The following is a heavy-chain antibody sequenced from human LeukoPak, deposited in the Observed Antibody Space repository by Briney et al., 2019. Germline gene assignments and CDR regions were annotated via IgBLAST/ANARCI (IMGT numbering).Heavy chain of an antibody. CDR2: ISYDGSNE. V-gene: IGHV3-30*04. J-gene: IGHJ4*02. CDR3: ARAFSSFWPIDY. D-gene: IGHD6-6*01. Sequence: GGSLRLFCAASGFTFSSYVMHWVRQAPGKGLEWVAIISYDGSNEYYADSVKGRFTISRDNSKNTLYLQMNSLRAEDTALYYCARAFSSFWPIDYWGQGTLVTVSS. CDR1: GFTFSSYV.